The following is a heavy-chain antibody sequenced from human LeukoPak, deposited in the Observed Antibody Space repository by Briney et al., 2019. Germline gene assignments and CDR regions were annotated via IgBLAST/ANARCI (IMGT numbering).Heavy chain of an antibody. D-gene: IGHD4-17*01. Sequence: SQTLSLTCAISGDSVSSNSAAWNWIRQPPSRSLEWLGRTYYRSKWYNDYAVSVKSRITINPDTSKNQFSLQLNSVTPEDTAVYYCARVSADFDYGDYNGWFDPWGQGTLVTVSS. V-gene: IGHV6-1*01. CDR1: GDSVSSNSAA. CDR2: TYYRSKWYN. J-gene: IGHJ5*02. CDR3: ARVSADFDYGDYNGWFDP.